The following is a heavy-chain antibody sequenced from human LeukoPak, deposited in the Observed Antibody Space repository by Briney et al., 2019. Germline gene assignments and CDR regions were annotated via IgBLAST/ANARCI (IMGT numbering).Heavy chain of an antibody. V-gene: IGHV3-30-3*01. CDR2: ISYDGSNK. CDR3: ARRSGWYRALWD. CDR1: GFTFSSYA. D-gene: IGHD6-19*01. Sequence: PGGSLRLSCAASGFTFSSYAMHWVRQAPGKGLEWVAVISYDGSNKYYADSVKGRFTISRDNSKNTLYLQMNSLRAEDTAVYYCARRSGWYRALWDWGQGTLVTVSS. J-gene: IGHJ4*02.